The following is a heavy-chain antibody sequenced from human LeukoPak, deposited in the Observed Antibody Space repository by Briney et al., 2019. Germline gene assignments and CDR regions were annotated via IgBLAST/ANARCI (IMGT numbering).Heavy chain of an antibody. CDR2: TDTKGGST. CDR3: AKGGSGELYLDAFDI. D-gene: IGHD3-16*01. J-gene: IGHJ3*02. CDR1: GFXFSSYA. V-gene: IGHV3-64D*06. Sequence: GGSLRLSCSASGFXFSSYAMHWLRQAPGKGLEYVASTDTKGGSTYYADSVKGRVTISRDNPKNTLHLEMSNLRTEDTAVYYCAKGGSGELYLDAFDIWGQGTMVTVSS.